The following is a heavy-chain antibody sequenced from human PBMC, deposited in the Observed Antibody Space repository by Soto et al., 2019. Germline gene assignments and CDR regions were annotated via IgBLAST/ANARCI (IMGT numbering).Heavy chain of an antibody. CDR3: ARDAGGLIAWELLSRYYYYYGMDV. D-gene: IGHD1-26*01. J-gene: IGHJ6*02. Sequence: ASVKVSCKASGYTFTSYGISWVRQAPGQGLEWMGWISAYNGNTNYAQKLQGRVTMTTDTSTSTAHMELRSLRSDDTAVYYCARDAGGLIAWELLSRYYYYYGMDVWGQGTTVTVSS. CDR2: ISAYNGNT. V-gene: IGHV1-18*04. CDR1: GYTFTSYG.